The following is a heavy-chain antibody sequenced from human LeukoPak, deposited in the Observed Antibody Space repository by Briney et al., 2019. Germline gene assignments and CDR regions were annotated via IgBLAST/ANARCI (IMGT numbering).Heavy chain of an antibody. V-gene: IGHV3-53*01. Sequence: PGGSLRLSCAASGFIVSNNFMSWVRQAPGKGPEWVSVTYRGGSRDYADSVKGRFTISRDNSKNTMYLQMDSLRVEDTAIYYCAREGVYNSPFDSWGRGTLVTVSS. CDR1: GFIVSNNF. D-gene: IGHD1-1*01. CDR3: AREGVYNSPFDS. J-gene: IGHJ4*02. CDR2: TYRGGSR.